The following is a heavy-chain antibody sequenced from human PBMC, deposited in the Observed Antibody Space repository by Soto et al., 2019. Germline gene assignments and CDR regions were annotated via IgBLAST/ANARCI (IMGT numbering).Heavy chain of an antibody. Sequence: GASVKVSCKASGGTFSSYAISWVRQAPGQGLEWMGGIIPIFGTANYAQKFQGRVTITADESTSTAYMELSSLRSEDTAVYYCARAKSGYSYGYLPFDYWGQGTLLTGSS. CDR1: GGTFSSYA. J-gene: IGHJ4*02. V-gene: IGHV1-69*13. CDR2: IIPIFGTA. CDR3: ARAKSGYSYGYLPFDY. D-gene: IGHD5-18*01.